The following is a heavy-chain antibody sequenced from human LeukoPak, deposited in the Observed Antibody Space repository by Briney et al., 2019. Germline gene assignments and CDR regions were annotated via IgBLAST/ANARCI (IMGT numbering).Heavy chain of an antibody. V-gene: IGHV4-4*02. CDR1: GDSVTSSNW. CDR2: INHSGST. Sequence: SETLSLTCAVSGDSVTSSNWWSWVRQPPGKGLEWIGEINHSGSTNYNPSLKSRVTISVDTSKNQFSLKLSSVTAADTAVYYCARPRRGSYLDYWGQGTLVTVSS. CDR3: ARPRRGSYLDY. J-gene: IGHJ4*02. D-gene: IGHD3-16*02.